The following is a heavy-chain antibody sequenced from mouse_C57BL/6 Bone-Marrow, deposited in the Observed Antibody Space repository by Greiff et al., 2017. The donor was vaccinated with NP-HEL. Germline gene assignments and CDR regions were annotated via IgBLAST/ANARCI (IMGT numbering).Heavy chain of an antibody. CDR3: ARMGNGSSLYYAMDY. CDR1: GYTFTSYW. CDR2: IDPSDSYT. V-gene: IGHV1-69*01. J-gene: IGHJ4*01. D-gene: IGHD1-1*01. Sequence: QVQLQQPGAELVMPGASVKLSCKASGYTFTSYWMHWVKQRPGPGLEWIGEIDPSDSYTNYNQKFKGKSTLTVDKSSSTAYMQLSSLTSEDSAVYYCARMGNGSSLYYAMDYWGQGTSVTVSS.